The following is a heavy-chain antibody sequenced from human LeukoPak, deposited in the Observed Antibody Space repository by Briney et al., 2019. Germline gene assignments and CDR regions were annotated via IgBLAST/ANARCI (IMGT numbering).Heavy chain of an antibody. D-gene: IGHD5-18*01. J-gene: IGHJ4*02. CDR3: ARADWDTAMIDY. CDR2: IRYDGSDK. Sequence: GGSLRLSCAASGFTFNTYGMHWVRQAPAKGLEWVSFIRYDGSDKFYADSVKGRFTISRDNAKNSLYLQMNSLRAEDTAVYYCARADWDTAMIDYWGQGTLVTVSS. CDR1: GFTFNTYG. V-gene: IGHV3-30*02.